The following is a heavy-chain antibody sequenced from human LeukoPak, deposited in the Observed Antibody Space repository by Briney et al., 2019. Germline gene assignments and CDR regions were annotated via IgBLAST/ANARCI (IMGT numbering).Heavy chain of an antibody. Sequence: SQTLSLTCAVSGGSISSGGYSWSWIRQPPGKGLEWIGYIYHSGSTYYNPSLKSRVTISVDRSKNQFSLKLSSVTAADTAVYYCARSDYYGSGSYSYFDYWGQGTLVTVSS. V-gene: IGHV4-30-2*01. D-gene: IGHD3-10*01. CDR2: IYHSGST. CDR1: GGSISSGGYS. CDR3: ARSDYYGSGSYSYFDY. J-gene: IGHJ4*02.